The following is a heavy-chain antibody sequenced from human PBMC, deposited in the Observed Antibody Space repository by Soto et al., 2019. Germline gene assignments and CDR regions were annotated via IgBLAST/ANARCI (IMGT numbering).Heavy chain of an antibody. V-gene: IGHV3-30*09. CDR2: MSLDGTTK. CDR3: AREVLWSRYFDY. J-gene: IGHJ4*02. D-gene: IGHD3-10*01. Sequence: QVQLVESGGGVVQPGRSLRLSCAASGFIFSNYVMYWVRQAPGKGLEWVAFMSLDGTTKHYADSVKGRFAISRDNSKNTLYLQMNRLRPEDTGVYYCAREVLWSRYFDYWGQGTLVTVSS. CDR1: GFIFSNYV.